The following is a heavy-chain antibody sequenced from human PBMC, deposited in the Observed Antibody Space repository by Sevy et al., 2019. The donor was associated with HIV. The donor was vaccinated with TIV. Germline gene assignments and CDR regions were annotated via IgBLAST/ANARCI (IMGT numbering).Heavy chain of an antibody. CDR3: ARDDTYSDPARYHYAYMDV. CDR1: GYSFISYG. V-gene: IGHV1-18*01. D-gene: IGHD3-16*01. J-gene: IGHJ6*03. CDR2: ISPYNGHA. Sequence: ASVKVSCKASGYSFISYGINWVRQAPGQGLEWMGWISPYNGHASSAQKFQDRVTLTTDTSTSTAYMELSSLRSDDTAVYYCARDDTYSDPARYHYAYMDVWGQGTTVTVSS.